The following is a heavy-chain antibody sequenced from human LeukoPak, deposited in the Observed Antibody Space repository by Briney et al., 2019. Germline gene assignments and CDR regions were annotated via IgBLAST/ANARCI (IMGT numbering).Heavy chain of an antibody. Sequence: ASVKVSCKASGYTFTSYDINWVRQATGQGLEWMGWMNPNSGNTGYAQKFQGRVTMTRNTSISTAYMELSSLRSEDTAVYYCATSRPLYYDDSSVQSWGQGTLVTVSS. CDR3: ATSRPLYYDDSSVQS. J-gene: IGHJ1*01. CDR2: MNPNSGNT. CDR1: GYTFTSYD. D-gene: IGHD3-22*01. V-gene: IGHV1-8*01.